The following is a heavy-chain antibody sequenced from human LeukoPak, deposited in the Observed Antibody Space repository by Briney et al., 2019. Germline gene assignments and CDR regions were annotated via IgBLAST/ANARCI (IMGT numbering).Heavy chain of an antibody. Sequence: ASVKVSCKVSGYTLTELSMHWVRQAPGKGLEWMGGFDPEDGETIYAQKFQGRVTMTEDTSTDTAYMELSSLRSDDTAVYYCAKDAGKFNFGDYWGQGTLVTVSS. D-gene: IGHD2-15*01. CDR1: GYTLTELS. CDR2: FDPEDGET. CDR3: AKDAGKFNFGDY. V-gene: IGHV1-24*01. J-gene: IGHJ4*02.